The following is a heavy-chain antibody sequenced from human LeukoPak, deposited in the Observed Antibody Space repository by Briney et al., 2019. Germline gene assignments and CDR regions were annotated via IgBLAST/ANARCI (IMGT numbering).Heavy chain of an antibody. CDR3: ANVYYYGSGSYESRYLDY. CDR2: ISASGGTT. J-gene: IGHJ4*02. Sequence: GGSLRLSCAASGFSFSSYAMSWVRQAPGKGLEWVSAISASGGTTYYADSVKGRFTISRDNSKNTLYLQTNSLRAEDTAVYYCANVYYYGSGSYESRYLDYWGQGTLVTVSS. D-gene: IGHD3-10*01. CDR1: GFSFSSYA. V-gene: IGHV3-23*01.